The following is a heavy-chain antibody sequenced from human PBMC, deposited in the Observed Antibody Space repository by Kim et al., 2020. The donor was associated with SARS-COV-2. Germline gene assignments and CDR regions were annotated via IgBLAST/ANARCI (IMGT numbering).Heavy chain of an antibody. CDR3: ARVVSLTGSSGMDV. CDR1: GYTFTSYA. Sequence: ASVKVPCKASGYTFTSYAMNWVRQAPGQGLEWMGWINTNTGNPTYAQGFTGRFVFSLDTSVSTAYLQISSLKAEDTAVYYCARVVSLTGSSGMDVWGQGTTVTVSS. J-gene: IGHJ6*02. V-gene: IGHV7-4-1*02. CDR2: INTNTGNP. D-gene: IGHD3-9*01.